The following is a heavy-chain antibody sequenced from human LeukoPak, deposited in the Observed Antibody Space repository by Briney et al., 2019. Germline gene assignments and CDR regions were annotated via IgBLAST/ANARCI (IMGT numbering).Heavy chain of an antibody. D-gene: IGHD4-17*01. J-gene: IGHJ4*02. Sequence: ASVKVSCTASGYTFTGYHMHWVRQAPGQGLEWMGWINPNSGGTNYAQKFQGRVTMTRDTSISTAYMELSRLRSDDTAVYYCARAADYGDYVDYWGQGTLVTVSS. CDR3: ARAADYGDYVDY. CDR1: GYTFTGYH. CDR2: INPNSGGT. V-gene: IGHV1-2*02.